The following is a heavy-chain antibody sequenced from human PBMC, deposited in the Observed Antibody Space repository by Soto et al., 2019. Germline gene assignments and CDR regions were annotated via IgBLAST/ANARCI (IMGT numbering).Heavy chain of an antibody. CDR2: IIPIFGTA. Sequence: SVKVSCRASGGTFSSYAISGVRQAPGQGLEWMGGIIPIFGTANYAQKFQGRVTITADESTSTAYMELSSLRSEETAVYYCARDLKGTFDICGQGTMVPVSS. CDR3: ARDLKGTFDI. D-gene: IGHD6-13*01. V-gene: IGHV1-69*13. J-gene: IGHJ3*02. CDR1: GGTFSSYA.